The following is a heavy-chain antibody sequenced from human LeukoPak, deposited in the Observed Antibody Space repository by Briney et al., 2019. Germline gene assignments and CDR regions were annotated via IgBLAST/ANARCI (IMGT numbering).Heavy chain of an antibody. CDR1: GGSISSYY. V-gene: IGHV4-59*01. CDR2: IYYSGST. D-gene: IGHD6-13*01. J-gene: IGHJ4*02. Sequence: PSETLSLTCTVSGGSISSYYWSWIRQPPGKGLEWLGYIYYSGSTNYNPSLKSRVTISVDTSKNQFSLKLSSVTAADTAVYYCARGRNGGSWYGEEHNDYWGQGTLVTVSS. CDR3: ARGRNGGSWYGEEHNDY.